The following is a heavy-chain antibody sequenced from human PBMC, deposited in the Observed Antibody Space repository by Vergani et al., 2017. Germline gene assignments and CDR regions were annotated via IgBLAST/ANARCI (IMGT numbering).Heavy chain of an antibody. Sequence: QVQLVQSGAEVKKPGASVKVSCKASGYTFTSYDINWVRQATGQGLEWMGWMNPNSGNTGYAQKFQGRVTMTRNTSISTAYMELSSLRAEDTAVYYCARTPLDYNNRSFDYWGQGTLVTVSS. CDR1: GYTFTSYD. V-gene: IGHV1-8*01. D-gene: IGHD4-11*01. J-gene: IGHJ4*02. CDR3: ARTPLDYNNRSFDY. CDR2: MNPNSGNT.